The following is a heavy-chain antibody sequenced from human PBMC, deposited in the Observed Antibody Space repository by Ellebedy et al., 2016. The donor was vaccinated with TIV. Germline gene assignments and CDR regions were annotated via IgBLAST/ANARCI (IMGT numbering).Heavy chain of an antibody. D-gene: IGHD6-13*01. Sequence: SVKVSXXASGYTFTSYYMHWVRQAPGQGLEWMGGIIPIFGTANYAQKFQGRVTITADESTSTAYMELSSLRSEDTAVYYCARDGIAAAGTGAFDIWGQGTMVTVSS. V-gene: IGHV1-69*13. CDR3: ARDGIAAAGTGAFDI. CDR2: IIPIFGTA. CDR1: GYTFTSYY. J-gene: IGHJ3*02.